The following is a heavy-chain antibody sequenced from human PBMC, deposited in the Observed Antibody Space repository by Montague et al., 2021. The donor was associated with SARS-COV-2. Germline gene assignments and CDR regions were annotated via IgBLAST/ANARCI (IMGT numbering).Heavy chain of an antibody. V-gene: IGHV4-39*01. J-gene: IGHJ4*02. CDR3: ARHRRYDVGTYYPDF. CDR1: GGSFDSDNFF. Sequence: SETLSLTCSVSGGSFDSDNFFWGWIRQPPGKRLEWIGVISNGGRTFYNPSLKSRVTISVHTSRNQLSLNVKSVTAADTAVYYCARHRRYDVGTYYPDFGGQGLRVTVSP. D-gene: IGHD3/OR15-3a*01. CDR2: ISNGGRT.